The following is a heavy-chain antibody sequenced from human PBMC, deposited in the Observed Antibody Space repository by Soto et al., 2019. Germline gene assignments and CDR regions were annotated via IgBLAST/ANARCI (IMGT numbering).Heavy chain of an antibody. J-gene: IGHJ3*02. CDR1: GFTFSDYY. D-gene: IGHD3-22*01. CDR3: ASRKRYYYASSAYANLGAFDI. V-gene: IGHV3-11*01. Sequence: XGSLRLSCAASGFTFSDYYKCWIRQAPGKGLEWVSYISSSGSTIYYADSVKGRFTISRDNAKNSLYLQMNSLRAEDTAVYYCASRKRYYYASSAYANLGAFDIWGQGTMVTVSS. CDR2: ISSSGSTI.